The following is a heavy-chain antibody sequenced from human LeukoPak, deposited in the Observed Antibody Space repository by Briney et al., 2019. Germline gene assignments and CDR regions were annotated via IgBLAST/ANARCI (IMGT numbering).Heavy chain of an antibody. J-gene: IGHJ4*02. CDR2: IYSGTNT. Sequence: GGSLRLSCAASGFIVSSKYMSWVRHAPGKGLEWVSVIYSGTNTYYADSVQGRFSISRDTSRNTLYLQMNSLRAEDTAVYYCARLGPYYFDSWGQGTLVIVSS. V-gene: IGHV3-53*01. D-gene: IGHD3-16*01. CDR3: ARLGPYYFDS. CDR1: GFIVSSKY.